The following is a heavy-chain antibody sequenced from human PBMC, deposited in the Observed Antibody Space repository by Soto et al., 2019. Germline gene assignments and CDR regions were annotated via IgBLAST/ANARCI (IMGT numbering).Heavy chain of an antibody. CDR2: IIPVFGTA. CDR1: GGTFSSNA. D-gene: IGHD3-10*01. Sequence: SVKVSCKASGGTFSSNAISWVRQAPGQGLEWMGGIIPVFGTANYAQKFQGRVTITADESTSTAYMELSSLRSEDTAVYYCARGFITMVRGVKGYGMDVWGQGTTVTVS. V-gene: IGHV1-69*13. J-gene: IGHJ6*02. CDR3: ARGFITMVRGVKGYGMDV.